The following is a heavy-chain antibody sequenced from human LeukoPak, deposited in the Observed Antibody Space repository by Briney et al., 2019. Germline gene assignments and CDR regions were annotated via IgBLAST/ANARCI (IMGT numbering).Heavy chain of an antibody. V-gene: IGHV1-46*01. D-gene: IGHD2-2*01. CDR1: GYTFTSYY. CDR2: INPSGDST. CDR3: ARHPSPQLHHFDY. Sequence: ASVKVSCKASGYTFTSYYIHWVRQAPGQGLEWMRIINPSGDSTSYEQRFQGRLTMTRDTSTNTVYVELSSLRSEDTAVYYCARHPSPQLHHFDYWGQGTLVTVSS. J-gene: IGHJ4*02.